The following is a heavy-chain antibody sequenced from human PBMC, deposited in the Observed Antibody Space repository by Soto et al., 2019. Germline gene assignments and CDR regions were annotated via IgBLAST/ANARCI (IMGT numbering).Heavy chain of an antibody. J-gene: IGHJ6*03. CDR3: ARDRAGGMPLTYYYYYYMDV. CDR2: TYYRSKWYN. V-gene: IGHV6-1*01. D-gene: IGHD2-2*01. Sequence: SQTLSLTCAISWDSVSSNSAACNWIRQSPSRGLEWLGRTYYRSKWYNDYAVSVKSRITINPDTSKNQFSLQLNSVTPEDTAVYYCARDRAGGMPLTYYYYYYMDVWGKGTTVTVSS. CDR1: WDSVSSNSAA.